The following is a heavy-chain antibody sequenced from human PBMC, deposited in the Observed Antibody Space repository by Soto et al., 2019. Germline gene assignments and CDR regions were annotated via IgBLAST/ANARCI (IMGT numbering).Heavy chain of an antibody. D-gene: IGHD1-1*01. CDR1: GGTFSSYT. CDR3: ARDPDSVLSYYGMDV. J-gene: IGHJ6*02. CDR2: IIPILGIA. V-gene: IGHV1-69*08. Sequence: QVQLVQSGAEVKKPGSSVKVSCKASGGTFSSYTISWVRQAPGQGLEWMGRIIPILGIANYAQKFQGRVTITADKSTSTAYMELSSLRSEDTAVYYCARDPDSVLSYYGMDVWGQGTTVTVSS.